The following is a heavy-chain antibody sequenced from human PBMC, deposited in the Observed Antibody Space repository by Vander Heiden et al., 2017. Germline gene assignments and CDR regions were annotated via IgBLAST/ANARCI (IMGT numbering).Heavy chain of an antibody. Sequence: QVQLVESGGGVVQAGRSLRLSCDGSGFPFSSYVMHLVPRAPGKGVGLGAVIWYDGSNKDYADSGKGRFTISRDNSKNTLYLQMNSLRAEDTAVYYCARDRAFTSRVFDYWGQGTLVTVSS. CDR1: GFPFSSYV. D-gene: IGHD2-2*01. CDR2: IWYDGSNK. V-gene: IGHV3-33*08. CDR3: ARDRAFTSRVFDY. J-gene: IGHJ4*02.